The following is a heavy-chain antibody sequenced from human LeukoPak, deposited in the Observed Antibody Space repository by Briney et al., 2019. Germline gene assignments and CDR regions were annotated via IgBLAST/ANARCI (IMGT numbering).Heavy chain of an antibody. CDR3: ARDLSSRGDY. CDR1: GGSFSGCY. D-gene: IGHD6-13*01. J-gene: IGHJ4*02. CDR2: INHSGST. Sequence: SETLSLTCAVYGGSFSGCYWSWIRQPPGKGLEWIGEINHSGSTNYNPSLKSRVTISVDTSKNQFSLKLSSVTAADTAVYYCARDLSSRGDYWGQGTLVTVSS. V-gene: IGHV4-34*01.